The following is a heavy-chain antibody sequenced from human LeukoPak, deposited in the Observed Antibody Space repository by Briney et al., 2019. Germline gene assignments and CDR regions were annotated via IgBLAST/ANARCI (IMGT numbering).Heavy chain of an antibody. D-gene: IGHD2/OR15-2a*01. V-gene: IGHV3-23*01. CDR1: GFTLSSHA. J-gene: IGHJ4*02. CDR2: ISAYGDAT. Sequence: GGSLRLSCGASGFTLSSHAMSWVRQAPGEGVEWVSVISAYGDATYYADSVRGQFTIYRDNSMTTLYLEMKNQRAEPTAVYYEANGCGSTCYVPRHYWGQGNLVTVSS. CDR3: ANGCGSTCYVPRHY.